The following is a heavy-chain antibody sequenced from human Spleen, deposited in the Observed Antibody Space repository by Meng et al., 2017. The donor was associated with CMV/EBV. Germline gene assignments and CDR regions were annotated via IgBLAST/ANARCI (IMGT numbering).Heavy chain of an antibody. J-gene: IGHJ4*02. CDR1: GYTFTTNA. Sequence: VRLLQCVSEVKRPWASVRVSCKASGYTFTTNAMNWVRQAPGKGLEWMGGIDTSTGNPTYAQGFAGRFVFSLDTSVNTAYVQITSLKAEDTAVYYCAKEGNPGTYGDWGQGTLVTVSS. CDR3: AKEGNPGTYGD. V-gene: IGHV7-4-1*02. D-gene: IGHD3-10*01. CDR2: IDTSTGNP.